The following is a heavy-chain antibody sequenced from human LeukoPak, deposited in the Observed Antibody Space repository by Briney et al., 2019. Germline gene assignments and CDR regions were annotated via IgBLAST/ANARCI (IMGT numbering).Heavy chain of an antibody. J-gene: IGHJ5*02. CDR2: INHSGST. Sequence: SETLSLTRAVYGGSFSGYYWSWIRQPPGKGLEWIGEINHSGSTNYNPSLKSRVTISVDTSKNQFSLKLSSVTAADTAVYYCARGPGTIFGVVIIGMVWFDPWGQGTLVTVSS. CDR3: ARGPGTIFGVVIIGMVWFDP. V-gene: IGHV4-34*01. CDR1: GGSFSGYY. D-gene: IGHD3-3*01.